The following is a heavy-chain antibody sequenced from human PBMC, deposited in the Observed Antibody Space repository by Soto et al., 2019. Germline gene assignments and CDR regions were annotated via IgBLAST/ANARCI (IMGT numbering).Heavy chain of an antibody. V-gene: IGHV3-23*01. Sequence: EVQLLESGGGLVQPGGSLRLSCAASGFTFSSYAMRWVRQAPGKGLEWVSAISGSGDSTYYADSVKGRFTISRDNSKNPLYLQMNSLRGEDTAVYHCARRCSGSYYDYWGQGTLVTVSS. CDR3: ARRCSGSYYDY. D-gene: IGHD1-26*01. CDR1: GFTFSSYA. J-gene: IGHJ4*02. CDR2: ISGSGDST.